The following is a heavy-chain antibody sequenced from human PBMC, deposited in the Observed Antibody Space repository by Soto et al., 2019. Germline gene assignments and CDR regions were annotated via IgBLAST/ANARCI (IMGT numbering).Heavy chain of an antibody. Sequence: PSETLSLTCGVSGVSIDSGYWWGWVRQPPGKDLEWLGDMSHGGSTNYNPSLKSRVTILLDKSKNQFSLSLSSMTAADTATYYCAKGPWQPPHCFDPWGLGTLVTVSS. D-gene: IGHD6-13*01. CDR3: AKGPWQPPHCFDP. CDR2: MSHGGST. CDR1: GVSIDSGYW. J-gene: IGHJ5*02. V-gene: IGHV4-4*02.